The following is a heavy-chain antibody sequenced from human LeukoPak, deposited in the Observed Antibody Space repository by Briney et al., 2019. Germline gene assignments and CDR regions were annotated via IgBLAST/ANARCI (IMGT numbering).Heavy chain of an antibody. V-gene: IGHV3-11*01. CDR1: GFTFSDYY. D-gene: IGHD2-2*02. Sequence: GGSLRLSCAASGFTFSDYYMSWIRQAPGKGLEWVSYISSSGSTIYYADSVKGRFTISRDNAKNSLYLQMNSLRAGDTAVYYCARELRYSSSTSCYRGLDYWGQGSLVTVSS. J-gene: IGHJ4*02. CDR3: ARELRYSSSTSCYRGLDY. CDR2: ISSSGSTI.